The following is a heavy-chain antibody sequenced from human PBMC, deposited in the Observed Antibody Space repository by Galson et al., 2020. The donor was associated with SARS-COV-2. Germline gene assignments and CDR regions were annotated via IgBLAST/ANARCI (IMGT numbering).Heavy chain of an antibody. Sequence: SETLSLTCAVYGGSFSGYSWTWIRQAPGKGLEWIGEINFGGDTKYSPSLRSRVTLSVDTSKNQFSLKLRSVSAADTARYYCTRGRQGVVPSPVLGLGPFYSYYYMDVCGQGTSVIVSS. D-gene: IGHD2-2*01. J-gene: IGHJ6*03. V-gene: IGHV4-34*01. CDR1: GGSFSGYS. CDR3: TRGRQGVVPSPVLGLGPFYSYYYMDV. CDR2: INFGGDT.